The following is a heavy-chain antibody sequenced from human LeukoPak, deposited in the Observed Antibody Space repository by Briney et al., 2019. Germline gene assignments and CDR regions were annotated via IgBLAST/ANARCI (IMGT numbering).Heavy chain of an antibody. V-gene: IGHV1-69*01. D-gene: IGHD4-17*01. J-gene: IGHJ4*02. Sequence: SVKVSCKASGGTFSSYAISWVRQAPGQGLEWMGGIIPIFGTANYAQKFQGRVTITADESTSTAYMELSSLRSEDTAVYYCARDYGDDLDGYFDYWGQGTLVTVSS. CDR2: IIPIFGTA. CDR3: ARDYGDDLDGYFDY. CDR1: GGTFSSYA.